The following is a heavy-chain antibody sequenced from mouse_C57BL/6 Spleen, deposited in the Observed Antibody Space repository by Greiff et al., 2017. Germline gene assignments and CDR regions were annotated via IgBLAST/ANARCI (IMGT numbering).Heavy chain of an antibody. Sequence: QVQLQQSGAELARPGASVKMSCKASGYTFTSYTMHWVKQRPGQGLEWIGYINPSSGDTKYNQKFKDKATLTADKSSSTAYMQLSSLTSEDSAVSYCASGLTTVVANYFAYWGQGPTLTVSS. V-gene: IGHV1-4*01. CDR2: INPSSGDT. CDR1: GYTFTSYT. J-gene: IGHJ2*01. D-gene: IGHD1-1*01. CDR3: ASGLTTVVANYFAY.